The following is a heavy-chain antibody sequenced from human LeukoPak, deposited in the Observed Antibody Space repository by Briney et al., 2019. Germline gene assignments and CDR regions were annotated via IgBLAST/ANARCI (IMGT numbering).Heavy chain of an antibody. CDR1: GFTFSSSW. CDR3: ARGNYYSMDV. J-gene: IGHJ6*02. CDR2: IKEDGSEK. V-gene: IGHV3-7*01. Sequence: GASLRLSCAASGFTFSSSWMDWVRQAPGKGLEWVASIKEDGSEKNYVDSVKGRFTISRDNAKNSLYLQMNSLRAEDTAVYSCARGNYYSMDVWGQGTTVTVSS.